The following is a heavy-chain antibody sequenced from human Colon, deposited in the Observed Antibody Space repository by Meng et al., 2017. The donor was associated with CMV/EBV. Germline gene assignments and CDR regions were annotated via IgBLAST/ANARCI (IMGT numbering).Heavy chain of an antibody. CDR2: IKQDGSEK. D-gene: IGHD1-26*01. J-gene: IGHJ6*02. V-gene: IGHV3-7*01. Sequence: GGSLRLSCTASGFTFSTYWMSWVRQAPGKGLEWVANIKQDGSEKHYVASVEGRFTISRDNAKNSLYLQMDSLRADDTAVYYCARDQEWELLQANYGLDVWGQGTTVTVSS. CDR1: GFTFSTYW. CDR3: ARDQEWELLQANYGLDV.